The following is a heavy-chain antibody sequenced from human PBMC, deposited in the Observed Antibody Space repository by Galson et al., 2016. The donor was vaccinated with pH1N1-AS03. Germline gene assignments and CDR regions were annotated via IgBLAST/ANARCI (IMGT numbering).Heavy chain of an antibody. V-gene: IGHV3-33*01. CDR3: VVWHSSAVRWGFDY. D-gene: IGHD3-22*01. Sequence: SLRLSCAASGFPFSNSGMHWVRQAPGKGLEWVALIWYDGSSQYYTDSVKGHFTISRDNSENTLYLQMNSLRPEDTAVYYCVVWHSSAVRWGFDYWGQGTLVTVSS. J-gene: IGHJ4*02. CDR2: IWYDGSSQ. CDR1: GFPFSNSG.